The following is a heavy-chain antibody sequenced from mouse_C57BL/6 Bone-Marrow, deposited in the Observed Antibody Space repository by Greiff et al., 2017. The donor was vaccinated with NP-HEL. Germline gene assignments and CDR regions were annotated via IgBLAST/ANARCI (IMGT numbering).Heavy chain of an antibody. CDR1: GFSLTSYG. J-gene: IGHJ1*03. CDR3: AKTGDYYGSSPGYFDV. D-gene: IGHD1-1*01. Sequence: VKVVESGPGLVQPSQSLSITCTVSGFSLTSYGVHWVRQPPGKGLEWLGVIWSGGSTDYNAAFISRLSISKDNSKSQVFFKMNSLQADDTAIYYCAKTGDYYGSSPGYFDVWGTGTTVTVSS. CDR2: IWSGGST. V-gene: IGHV2-4*01.